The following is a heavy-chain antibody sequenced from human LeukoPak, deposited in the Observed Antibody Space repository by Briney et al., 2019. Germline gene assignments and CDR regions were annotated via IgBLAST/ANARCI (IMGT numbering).Heavy chain of an antibody. CDR3: ATSKRRYYDSSGYYYGY. D-gene: IGHD3-22*01. Sequence: ASVKVSCKVSGYTLTELSMHWVRQAPGKGLEWMGGFDPEDGETIYAQKFQGRVTMTEDTSTDTAYMELSSLRSEDTAVYYCATSKRRYYDSSGYYYGYWGQGTLVTVSS. J-gene: IGHJ4*02. V-gene: IGHV1-24*01. CDR1: GYTLTELS. CDR2: FDPEDGET.